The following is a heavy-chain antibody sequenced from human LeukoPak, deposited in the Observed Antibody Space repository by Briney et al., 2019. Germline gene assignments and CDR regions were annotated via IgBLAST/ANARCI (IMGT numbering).Heavy chain of an antibody. V-gene: IGHV3-23*01. J-gene: IGHJ5*02. Sequence: GGSLRLSCAASGFTFSSYAMSWVRQAPGKGLEWVSAINGNGGSTYYADSVKGRFTISRDNSKNTLYLQMNSLRAEDTAMYYCTKAPPGKFDPWGQGTLVTVSS. CDR2: INGNGGST. CDR3: TKAPPGKFDP. D-gene: IGHD3-10*01. CDR1: GFTFSSYA.